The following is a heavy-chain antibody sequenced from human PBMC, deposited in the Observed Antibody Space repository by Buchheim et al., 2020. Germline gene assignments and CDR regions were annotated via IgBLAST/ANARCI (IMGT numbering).Heavy chain of an antibody. J-gene: IGHJ5*02. V-gene: IGHV1-3*01. D-gene: IGHD2-2*01. CDR2: INAGNGNT. CDR3: ARSFVVVPAAIFPEYNWFDP. CDR1: GYTFTSYA. Sequence: QVQLVQSGAEVKKPGASVKVSCKASGYTFTSYAMHWVRQAPGQRLEWMGWINAGNGNTKYSQKFQGRVTITRDTSASTAYMELSSLRSEDTAVYYCARSFVVVPAAIFPEYNWFDPWGQGTL.